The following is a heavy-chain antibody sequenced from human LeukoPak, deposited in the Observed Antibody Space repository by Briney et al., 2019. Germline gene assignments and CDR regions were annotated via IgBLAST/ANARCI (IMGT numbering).Heavy chain of an antibody. V-gene: IGHV4-4*02. J-gene: IGHJ4*02. CDR1: GGSISSSNW. CDR3: ARARNCSGGSCYDY. Sequence: SETLSLTCAVSGGSISSSNWWSWVRQPPGKGLEWIGEIYHSGSTNYNPSLKSRVTISVDKSKNQFSLKLSSVTAADTAVYYCARARNCSGGSCYDYWGQGTLVTVSS. D-gene: IGHD2-15*01. CDR2: IYHSGST.